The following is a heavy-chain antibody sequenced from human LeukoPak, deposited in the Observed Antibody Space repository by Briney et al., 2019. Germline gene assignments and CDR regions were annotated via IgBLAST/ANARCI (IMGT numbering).Heavy chain of an antibody. CDR2: IYYSGST. D-gene: IGHD3-16*01. CDR1: GGSISSYY. CDR3: ARSGGIPSNFDY. J-gene: IGHJ4*02. V-gene: IGHV4-59*08. Sequence: PSETLSLTCTVSGGSISSYYWSWIRQPPGKGLEWIGYIYYSGSTNYNPSLKSRVTISVDTSKNQFSLKLSSVTAADTAVYYCARSGGIPSNFDYWGQGTLVTVSS.